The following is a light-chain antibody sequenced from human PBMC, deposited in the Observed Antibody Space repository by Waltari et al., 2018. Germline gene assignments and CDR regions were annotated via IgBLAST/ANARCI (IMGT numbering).Light chain of an antibody. CDR1: SRDLGAYNY. J-gene: IGLJ3*02. V-gene: IGLV2-11*01. CDR3: CSYAGSYTLGV. Sequence: QSALTQPRSVSGSPGQSVTISCTGTSRDLGAYNYVSWYQHHPGKAPKLMIYDVAKRPSGVPDRFSGSKSGDTASLTISGLQTEDEADYYCCSYAGSYTLGVFGGGTKLTVL. CDR2: DVA.